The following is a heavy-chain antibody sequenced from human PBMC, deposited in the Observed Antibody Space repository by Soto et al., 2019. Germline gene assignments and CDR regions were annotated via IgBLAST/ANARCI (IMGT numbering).Heavy chain of an antibody. D-gene: IGHD3-16*02. CDR2: IYPGDSDT. J-gene: IGHJ4*02. CDR1: GYSFTSYW. CDR3: ARCDYVWGSYRPFDY. Sequence: GESLKISCKGSGYSFTSYWIGWVRQMPGKGLEWMGIIYPGDSDTRYSPSFQGQVTISADKSISTAYLQWSSLKASDTAMYYCARCDYVWGSYRPFDYWGQGTLVTVSS. V-gene: IGHV5-51*01.